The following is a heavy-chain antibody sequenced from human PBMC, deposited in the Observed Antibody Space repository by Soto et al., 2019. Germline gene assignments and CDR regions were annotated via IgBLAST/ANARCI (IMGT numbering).Heavy chain of an antibody. V-gene: IGHV3-30*03. CDR3: ARQMDGTDY. CDR1: GFTFRTYG. D-gene: IGHD1-26*01. Sequence: QVQLVESGGGVVQPGRSLRLSCAAAGFTFRTYGMNWVRQAPGKGLEWVAIISSEGTETYYAGSVNGRFTISRDNSGNTLYLQMNSLMFEDTAMYYCARQMDGTDYWGQGTLVTVSS. CDR2: ISSEGTET. J-gene: IGHJ4*02.